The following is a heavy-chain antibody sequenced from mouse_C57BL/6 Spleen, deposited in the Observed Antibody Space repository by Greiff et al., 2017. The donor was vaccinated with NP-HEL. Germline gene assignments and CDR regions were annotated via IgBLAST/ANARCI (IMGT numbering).Heavy chain of an antibody. D-gene: IGHD2-4*01. CDR1: GYTFTDYY. V-gene: IGHV1-76*01. J-gene: IGHJ1*03. CDR3: AHDYDEGYWYFDV. Sequence: QVQLQQSGAELVRPGASVKLSCKASGYTFTDYYINWVKQRPGQGLEWIARIYPGSGNTYYNEKFKGKATLTAEKSSSTAYMQLSSLTSEDSAVYFCAHDYDEGYWYFDVWGTGTTVTVSS. CDR2: IYPGSGNT.